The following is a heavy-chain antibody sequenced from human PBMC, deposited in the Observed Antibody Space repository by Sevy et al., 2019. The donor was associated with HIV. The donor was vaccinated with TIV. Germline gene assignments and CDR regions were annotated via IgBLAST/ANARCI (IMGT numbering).Heavy chain of an antibody. J-gene: IGHJ6*03. CDR3: ARDLHYYDSSAYYYYYYMDV. CDR1: GGSMSSGSYY. Sequence: SETLSLTCTVSGGSMSSGSYYWSWIRQPAGKGLEWIGRIYTSGSTNYNPSLQSRVTISVDTSKNQFSLELSSVTAADTAVYYCARDLHYYDSSAYYYYYYMDVWGKGTTVTVSS. V-gene: IGHV4-61*02. D-gene: IGHD3-22*01. CDR2: IYTSGST.